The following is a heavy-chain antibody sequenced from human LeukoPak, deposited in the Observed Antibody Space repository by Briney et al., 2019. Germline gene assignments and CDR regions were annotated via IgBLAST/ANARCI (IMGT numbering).Heavy chain of an antibody. D-gene: IGHD4-23*01. Sequence: SETLSLTCTVSGGSISSYYWSWIRQPPGKGLEWIGYIYYSGSTNYIPSLKSRVTISVDTSKNQFSLKLSSVTAADTAVYYCAREDGGNSYYFDYWGQGTLVTVSS. CDR1: GGSISSYY. J-gene: IGHJ4*02. CDR3: AREDGGNSYYFDY. V-gene: IGHV4-59*01. CDR2: IYYSGST.